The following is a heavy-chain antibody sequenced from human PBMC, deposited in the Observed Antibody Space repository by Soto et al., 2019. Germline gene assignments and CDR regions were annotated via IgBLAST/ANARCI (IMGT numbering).Heavy chain of an antibody. CDR2: ISYRGST. CDR3: ARQQWLAS. V-gene: IGHV4-39*01. J-gene: IGHJ4*02. CDR1: GDSISSSCYY. Sequence: SETLSLTCTVAGDSISSSCYYWGWIRQPPGKGLEWIGSISYRGSTYYNPSLKSRVTISVDTSKNQFSLKLTSVTAADTAVYYCARQQWLASWGQGTRVS. D-gene: IGHD6-19*01.